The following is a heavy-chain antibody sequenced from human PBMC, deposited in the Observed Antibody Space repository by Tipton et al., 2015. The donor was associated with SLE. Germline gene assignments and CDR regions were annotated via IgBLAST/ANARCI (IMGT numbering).Heavy chain of an antibody. D-gene: IGHD1/OR15-1a*01. Sequence: GSLRLSCAASGFTFSSHWMYWVRQAPGKGLVWVSRISRDGSNTYYADSVEGRFTISRDNAKNTLYLQMNSLRAEDTAVYYCARDPRNKGFDPWGQGTLVTVSS. CDR3: ARDPRNKGFDP. V-gene: IGHV3-74*01. J-gene: IGHJ5*02. CDR2: ISRDGSNT. CDR1: GFTFSSHW.